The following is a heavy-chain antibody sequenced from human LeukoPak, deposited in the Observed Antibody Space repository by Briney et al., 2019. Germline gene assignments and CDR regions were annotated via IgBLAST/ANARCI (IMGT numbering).Heavy chain of an antibody. V-gene: IGHV4-59*01. CDR1: DDSITMYY. Sequence: SETLSLACSVSDDSITMYYWTWIRQPPGKGLEWIGYVDHTGSTNFNPSLNGRVSISRDTTKNLFSLRLRSVTAADAAVYFCARGRVSSSTWYSTYYYYFYMDVWGKGTTVTVSS. D-gene: IGHD1-1*01. CDR3: ARGRVSSSTWYSTYYYYFYMDV. J-gene: IGHJ6*03. CDR2: VDHTGST.